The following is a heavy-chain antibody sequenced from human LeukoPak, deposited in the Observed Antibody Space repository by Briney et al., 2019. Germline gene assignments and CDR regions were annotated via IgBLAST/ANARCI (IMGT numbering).Heavy chain of an antibody. CDR3: AGSHEDYGGTFDY. J-gene: IGHJ4*02. D-gene: IGHD4-23*01. Sequence: PSETLSLTCTVSGGSISSYYWSWIGQPAGKGLEWIGRIYTSGSTNYNPSLKSRVTMSVDTSKNQFSLKLSSVTAADTAVYYCAGSHEDYGGTFDYWGQGTLVTVSS. V-gene: IGHV4-4*07. CDR1: GGSISSYY. CDR2: IYTSGST.